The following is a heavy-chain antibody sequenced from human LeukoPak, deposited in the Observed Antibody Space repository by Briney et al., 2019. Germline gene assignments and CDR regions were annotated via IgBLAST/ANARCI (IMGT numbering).Heavy chain of an antibody. CDR1: GGSFSGYY. V-gene: IGHV4-34*01. D-gene: IGHD3-10*01. CDR2: INHSGST. J-gene: IGHJ6*02. CDR3: ARGYGITMVRGVIRYYYGMDV. Sequence: PSETLSLTCAVYGGSFSGYYWSWIRQPPGKGLEWIGEINHSGSTNHNPSLKSRVTISVDTSKNQFSLKLSSVTAADTAVYYCARGYGITMVRGVIRYYYGMDVWGQGTTVTVSS.